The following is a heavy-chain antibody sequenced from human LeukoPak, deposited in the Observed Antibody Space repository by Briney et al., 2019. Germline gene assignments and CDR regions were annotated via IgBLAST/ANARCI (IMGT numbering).Heavy chain of an antibody. Sequence: GGSRRLSCAASGLIFSSYAMSWVRQAPGKGLEWVSTISGSGGSTYYADSEKGRFTISRDNSKNTLYLQMNSLRAEDTAVYYCAKDPAAVVVGFFDYWGQGTLVTVSS. CDR2: ISGSGGST. V-gene: IGHV3-23*01. D-gene: IGHD2-15*01. CDR3: AKDPAAVVVGFFDY. CDR1: GLIFSSYA. J-gene: IGHJ4*02.